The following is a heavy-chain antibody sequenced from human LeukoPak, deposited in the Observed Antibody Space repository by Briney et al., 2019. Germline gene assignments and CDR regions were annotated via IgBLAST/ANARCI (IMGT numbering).Heavy chain of an antibody. V-gene: IGHV4-34*01. D-gene: IGHD5-18*01. CDR1: GGSFSSYY. CDR2: IKHSGRT. CDR3: ARGGSLRVYSYGYYYYGIDV. Sequence: SETLSLTCAVYGGSFSSYYWSWIRQPPGKGLEWIGEIKHSGRTNYNPSLKSPVTISVDTSTNQFSLKLSSVTDATTAVYYCARGGSLRVYSYGYYYYGIDVWGQGTPVTVSS. J-gene: IGHJ6*02.